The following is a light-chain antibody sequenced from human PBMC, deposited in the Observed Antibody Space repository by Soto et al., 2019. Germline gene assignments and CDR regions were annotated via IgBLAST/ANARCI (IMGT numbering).Light chain of an antibody. V-gene: IGKV3-11*01. J-gene: IGKJ5*01. CDR1: QSVSSY. CDR3: QQWKNWPPIT. Sequence: EIVLTQSPGTLSLSPGERATLSCRASQSVSSYLAWYQQKPGQAPRVLLYGASSRAPGIPDRFGGSGSGTNFTLTISRLEPEDSALYYCQQWKNWPPITFGQGTRLEIK. CDR2: GAS.